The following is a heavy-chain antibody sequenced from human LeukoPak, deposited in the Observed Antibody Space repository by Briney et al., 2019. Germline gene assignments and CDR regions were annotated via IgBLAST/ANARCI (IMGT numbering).Heavy chain of an antibody. J-gene: IGHJ5*02. CDR1: GITVSQND. D-gene: IGHD3-10*01. CDR3: ARDRAGRKAWVEFDP. Sequence: PGGSLRLSCAASGITVSQNDMSWVRQAPGRGLEWVSLIYADGATHYADSVKGRFTISRDNSKNTVYLEMNSLRPEDTAVYFCARDRAGRKAWVEFDPWGQGTLVNVSS. V-gene: IGHV3-66*02. CDR2: IYADGAT.